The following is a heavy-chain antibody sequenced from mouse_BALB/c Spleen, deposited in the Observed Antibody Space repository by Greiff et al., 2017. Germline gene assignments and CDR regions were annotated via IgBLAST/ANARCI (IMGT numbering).Heavy chain of an antibody. CDR3: ARQTHYYGSSPYYFDY. CDR1: GFAFSSYD. CDR2: ISSGGGST. D-gene: IGHD1-1*01. Sequence: EVKLVESGGGLVKPGGSLKLSCAASGFAFSSYDMSWVRQTPEKRLEWVAYISSGGGSTYYPDTVKGRFTISRDNAKNTLYLQMSSLKSEDTAMYYCARQTHYYGSSPYYFDYWGQGTTLTVSS. V-gene: IGHV5-12-1*01. J-gene: IGHJ2*01.